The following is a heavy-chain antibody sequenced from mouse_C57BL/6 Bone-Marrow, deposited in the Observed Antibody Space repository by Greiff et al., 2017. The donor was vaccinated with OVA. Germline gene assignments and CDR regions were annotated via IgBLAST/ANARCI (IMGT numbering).Heavy chain of an antibody. CDR2: IYPRSGNT. Sequence: QVQLQQSGAELARPGASVKLSCKASGYTFTSYGISWVKQRTGQGLEWIGEIYPRSGNTYYNEKFKGKATLTADKSSSTAYMELLSLTSEDSAVYFCARGGTLWHFDYWGQGTTLTVSS. CDR1: GYTFTSYG. D-gene: IGHD1-1*02. CDR3: ARGGTLWHFDY. V-gene: IGHV1-81*01. J-gene: IGHJ2*01.